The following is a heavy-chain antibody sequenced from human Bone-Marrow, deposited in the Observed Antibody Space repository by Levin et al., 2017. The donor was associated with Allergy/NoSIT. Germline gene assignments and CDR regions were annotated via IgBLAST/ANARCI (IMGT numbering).Heavy chain of an antibody. D-gene: IGHD3-16*01. CDR3: ARLDYYDHNDVYHGIDI. Sequence: PSETLSLTCTISGGSITGTTYYWGRIRQPPGKGLEWIASMSYSGSPQYKPSLKSRLSTTVDTSKNQFSLKLSSVTVADTAVYYCARLDYYDHNDVYHGIDIWGQGTMVTVSS. CDR1: GGSITGTTYY. V-gene: IGHV4-39*01. CDR2: MSYSGSP. J-gene: IGHJ3*02.